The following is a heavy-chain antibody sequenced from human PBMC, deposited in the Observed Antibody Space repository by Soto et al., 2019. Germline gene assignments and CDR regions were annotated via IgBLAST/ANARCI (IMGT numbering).Heavy chain of an antibody. V-gene: IGHV1-69*13. J-gene: IGHJ6*02. CDR1: GGTFSSYA. D-gene: IGHD3-22*01. CDR3: ARDSPIVVVRYSYYGMDV. Sequence: ASVKVSCKASGGTFSSYAISWVRQAPGQGLEWMGGIIPIFGTANYAQKFQGRVTITADESTSTAYMELSSLRSEDTAVYYCARDSPIVVVRYSYYGMDVWGQGTTVTVSS. CDR2: IIPIFGTA.